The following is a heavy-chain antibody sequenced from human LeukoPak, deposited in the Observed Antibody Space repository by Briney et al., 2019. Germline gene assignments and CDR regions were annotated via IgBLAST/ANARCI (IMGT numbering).Heavy chain of an antibody. V-gene: IGHV4-34*01. CDR2: INHSGST. CDR1: GGSFSGYY. D-gene: IGHD5-24*01. J-gene: IGHJ4*02. CDR3: ARGRWLQFRYFDY. Sequence: SETLSLTCAVYGGSFSGYYWSWIRQPPGKGLEWIEEINHSGSTNYNPSLKSRVTISVDTSKNQFSLKLSSVTAADTAVYYCARGRWLQFRYFDYWGQGTLVTVSS.